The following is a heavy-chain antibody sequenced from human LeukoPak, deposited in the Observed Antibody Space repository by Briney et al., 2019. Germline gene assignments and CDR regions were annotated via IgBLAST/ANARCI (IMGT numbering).Heavy chain of an antibody. Sequence: GESLKISCKGSGYSFTSYWIRWVRQMPGKGLEWMGIIYPGDSDTRYSPSFQGQVTISADKSISTAYLQWSSLKASDTAMYYCAGGPYYDFWSGYYDYWGQGTLVTVSS. CDR2: IYPGDSDT. J-gene: IGHJ4*02. D-gene: IGHD3-3*01. V-gene: IGHV5-51*01. CDR1: GYSFTSYW. CDR3: AGGPYYDFWSGYYDY.